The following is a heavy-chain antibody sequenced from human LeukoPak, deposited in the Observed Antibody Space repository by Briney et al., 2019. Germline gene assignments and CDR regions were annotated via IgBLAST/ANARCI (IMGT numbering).Heavy chain of an antibody. CDR1: RYTFTGYY. J-gene: IGHJ4*02. V-gene: IGHV1-2*02. CDR3: ARGDVVVPAAIVDY. CDR2: INPNSGGT. D-gene: IGHD2-2*01. Sequence: ASVKVSCKASRYTFTGYYMHWVRQAPGQGLEWMGWINPNSGGTNYAQKFQGRVTMTRDTSISTAYMELSRLRSDDTAVYYCARGDVVVPAAIVDYWGQGTLVTVSS.